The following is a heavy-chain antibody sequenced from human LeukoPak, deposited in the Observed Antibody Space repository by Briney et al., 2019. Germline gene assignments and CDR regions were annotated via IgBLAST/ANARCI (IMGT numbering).Heavy chain of an antibody. CDR2: ITSSSTYI. CDR1: GFTVSNYY. D-gene: IGHD6-6*01. Sequence: PGGSLRLSCAASGFTVSNYYMSWLRQAPGKGLEWVSSITSSSTYIYYADSVKGRFTISRDNAKNSLYLQMKSLRAEDTAVYYCAGDPPEYSSPPFYYYYGMDVWGQGTTVTVSS. V-gene: IGHV3-21*01. CDR3: AGDPPEYSSPPFYYYYGMDV. J-gene: IGHJ6*02.